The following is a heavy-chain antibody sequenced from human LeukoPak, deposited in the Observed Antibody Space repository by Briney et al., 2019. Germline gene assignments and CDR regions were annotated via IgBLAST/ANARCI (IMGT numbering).Heavy chain of an antibody. CDR1: GGSISTSNYY. CDR3: AREVGWLHPEGAFDI. Sequence: SETLSLTCTVSGGSISTSNYYWGWIRQPPGKGLEWIGTIYHNGTTYDNPSLRSRGTISVDTSRNQFSLKLTSVTAADTAIYYCAREVGWLHPEGAFDIWGQGTMVTVSS. V-gene: IGHV4-39*07. J-gene: IGHJ3*02. D-gene: IGHD5-12*01. CDR2: IYHNGTT.